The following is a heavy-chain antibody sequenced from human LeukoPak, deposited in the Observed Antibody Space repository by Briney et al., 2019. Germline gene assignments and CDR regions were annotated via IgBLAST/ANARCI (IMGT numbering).Heavy chain of an antibody. V-gene: IGHV3-23*01. D-gene: IGHD1-26*01. J-gene: IGHJ4*02. CDR2: ISGSGGGT. Sequence: GGSLRLSCAASGFTFNSYAMSRVRQAPEKGLEWVATISGSGGGTYYADSVKGRFTISRDDSKNTLYLQMYSLRAEDTAVYHCAKDLGRYRNNYFDYWGQGTLVTVSS. CDR3: AKDLGRYRNNYFDY. CDR1: GFTFNSYA.